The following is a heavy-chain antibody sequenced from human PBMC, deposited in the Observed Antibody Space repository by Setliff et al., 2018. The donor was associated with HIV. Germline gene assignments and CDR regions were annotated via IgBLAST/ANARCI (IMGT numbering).Heavy chain of an antibody. CDR3: ARNPRIAVAGTDYYYYMDV. Sequence: ASVKVSCKASGYSFTDYYIHWVRQAPGQGLEWMGWINPNSGGTTYAQKFQGRVTMTRDTSTSTVYMELSSLRSEDTAVYYCARNPRIAVAGTDYYYYMDVWGKGTTVTVSS. CDR1: GYSFTDYY. CDR2: INPNSGGT. V-gene: IGHV1-2*02. J-gene: IGHJ6*03. D-gene: IGHD6-19*01.